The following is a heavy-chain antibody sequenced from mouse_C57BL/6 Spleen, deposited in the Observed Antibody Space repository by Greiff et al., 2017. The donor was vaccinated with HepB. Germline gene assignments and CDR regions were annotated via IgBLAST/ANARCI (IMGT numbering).Heavy chain of an antibody. Sequence: EVKVEESGGGLVKPGGSLKLSCAASGFTFSDYGMHWVRQAPEKGLEWVAYISSGSSTIYYADTVKGRFTISRDNAKNTLFLQMTSLRSEDTAMYYCARIYDYDGYYFDYWGQGTTLTVSS. CDR2: ISSGSSTI. CDR1: GFTFSDYG. J-gene: IGHJ2*01. CDR3: ARIYDYDGYYFDY. V-gene: IGHV5-17*01. D-gene: IGHD2-4*01.